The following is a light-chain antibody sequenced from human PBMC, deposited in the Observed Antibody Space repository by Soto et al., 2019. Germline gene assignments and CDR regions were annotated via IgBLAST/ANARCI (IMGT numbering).Light chain of an antibody. V-gene: IGKV3-20*01. CDR2: AAS. Sequence: EIVLTQSRGTLSLSPGERATLSCRASQSVADNYLAWYQQKPGQAPRLLIYAASRRATGIPDTFSGSGSGTDFTLTITRLEPEDFALYYCQQYGHSPRTFGQGTRVEIK. CDR1: QSVADNY. J-gene: IGKJ1*01. CDR3: QQYGHSPRT.